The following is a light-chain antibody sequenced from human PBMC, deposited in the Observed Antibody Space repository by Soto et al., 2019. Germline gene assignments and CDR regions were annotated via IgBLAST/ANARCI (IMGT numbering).Light chain of an antibody. Sequence: QSVLTQPPSVSGAPGQRVTISCTGSSSNIGAGYDVHWYQQLPGTAPKLLIYGNSNRPSGVPHRFSGSKSGTSASLAITGLQAEDEADYYCQSYDSSLSGYVVGTGTKLTVL. V-gene: IGLV1-40*01. J-gene: IGLJ1*01. CDR2: GNS. CDR1: SSNIGAGYD. CDR3: QSYDSSLSGYV.